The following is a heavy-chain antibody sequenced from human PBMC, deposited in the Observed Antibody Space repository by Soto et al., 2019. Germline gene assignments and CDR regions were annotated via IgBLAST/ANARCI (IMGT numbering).Heavy chain of an antibody. J-gene: IGHJ4*01. CDR3: ARGQSWGYLFPFDY. D-gene: IGHD7-27*01. CDR2: ISAYNGNT. CDR1: GYTFTSHG. V-gene: IGHV1-18*04. Sequence: ASGKVSCKASGYTFTSHGISWVRQAPGQGLEWMGWISAYNGNTNYAQKLQGRVTMTTDTSTSTAYMELRSLRSDDTAVYYCARGQSWGYLFPFDYWGHVTLVPVSS.